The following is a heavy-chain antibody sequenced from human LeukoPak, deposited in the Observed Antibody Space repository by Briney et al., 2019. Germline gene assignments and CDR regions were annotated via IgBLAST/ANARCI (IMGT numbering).Heavy chain of an antibody. CDR2: FYRDGS. Sequence: PGGSLRLSCAASGLTVSRNAMSWVRQAPGKGLEFISVFYRDGSNADSVKGRFTLSRDDSKNMLHLQMNSLRAEDTAIYYCARDRYNYGRDFYYHDADVWGQGTTVIVSS. J-gene: IGHJ6*02. CDR1: GLTVSRNA. D-gene: IGHD5-24*01. V-gene: IGHV3-53*01. CDR3: ARDRYNYGRDFYYHDADV.